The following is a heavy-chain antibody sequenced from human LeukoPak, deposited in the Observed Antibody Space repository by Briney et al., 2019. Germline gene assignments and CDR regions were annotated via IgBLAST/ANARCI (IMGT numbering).Heavy chain of an antibody. D-gene: IGHD2-2*01. Sequence: SVKVSCKASGGTFSSYAISWVRQAPGQGLEWMGGIIPIFGTANYAQKFQGRVTITADESTSTAYMELSSLRSEDTAVYYCARDLFGSPQDIVVVPAADHYYYYGMDVWGQGTTATVSS. CDR1: GGTFSSYA. CDR2: IIPIFGTA. CDR3: ARDLFGSPQDIVVVPAADHYYYYGMDV. J-gene: IGHJ6*02. V-gene: IGHV1-69*13.